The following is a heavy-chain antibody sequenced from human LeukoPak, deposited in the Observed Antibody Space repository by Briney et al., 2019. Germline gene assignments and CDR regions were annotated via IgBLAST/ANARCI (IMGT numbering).Heavy chain of an antibody. CDR1: GFTFSGSG. J-gene: IGHJ4*02. CDR3: TSVYYDSSGYFYF. V-gene: IGHV3-73*01. D-gene: IGHD3-22*01. Sequence: GGSLKLSCAASGFTFSGSGIHWVRQASGKGLEWVGRVKSKANNYATAYAASVKGWFTISRDDSKNTAYLQMNSLKTEDTAVYYCTSVYYDSSGYFYFWGQGTLVTVSS. CDR2: VKSKANNYAT.